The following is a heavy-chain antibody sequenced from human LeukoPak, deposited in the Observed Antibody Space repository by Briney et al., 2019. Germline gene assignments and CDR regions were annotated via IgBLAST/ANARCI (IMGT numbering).Heavy chain of an antibody. J-gene: IGHJ4*02. D-gene: IGHD2-15*01. V-gene: IGHV1-2*02. CDR1: GYTFTGYC. CDR2: INPNSGGT. Sequence: ASVKVSCKASGYTFTGYCMHWVRQAPGQGLEWMGWINPNSGGTNYAQKFQGRVTMTRDTSISTAYMELSRLRSDDTAVYYCARLGYCSGGSCYAFDYWGQGTLVTVSS. CDR3: ARLGYCSGGSCYAFDY.